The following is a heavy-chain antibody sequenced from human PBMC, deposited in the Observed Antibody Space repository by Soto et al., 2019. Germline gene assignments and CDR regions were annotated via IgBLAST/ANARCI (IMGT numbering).Heavy chain of an antibody. CDR1: GFTFTDYY. CDR3: ARRLQWQLRPLDS. V-gene: IGHV3-11*01. Sequence: QVHLMESGGGLVKRGGSLRLSCEGSGFTFTDYYMTWIRQAPGKGLEWVAYINTLSTAIYYADSVKGRFTISRDNAKNSLYLQMNGLRAEDTATYYCARRLQWQLRPLDSWGRGTLVTVSS. J-gene: IGHJ4*02. D-gene: IGHD6-19*01. CDR2: INTLSTAI.